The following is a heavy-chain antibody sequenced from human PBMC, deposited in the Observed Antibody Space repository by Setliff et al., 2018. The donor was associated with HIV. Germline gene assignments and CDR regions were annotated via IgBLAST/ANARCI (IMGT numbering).Heavy chain of an antibody. J-gene: IGHJ4*02. CDR1: GGTFSSYA. D-gene: IGHD6-6*01. Sequence: SVKVSCKASGGTFSSYAINWVRQAPGQGLEWMGGIIPMFGTAHYAQKFQGRVTITADTSIDTAYMELSSLTSEDTAIYYCARLGVGYSTSWEHHFDFWGQGTLVTVSS. CDR3: ARLGVGYSTSWEHHFDF. V-gene: IGHV1-69*06. CDR2: IIPMFGTA.